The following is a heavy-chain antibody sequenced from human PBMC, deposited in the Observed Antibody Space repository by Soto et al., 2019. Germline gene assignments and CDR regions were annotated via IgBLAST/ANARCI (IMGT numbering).Heavy chain of an antibody. CDR1: GGSISSYY. CDR2: IYYSGST. Sequence: SETLSLTCTVSGGSISSYYWSWIRQPPGKGLEWIGYIYYSGSTNYNPSLKSRVTISVDTSKNQFSLKLSSVTAADTAVYYCASFIGLTYYDFWSGYYAFDIWGQGTMVTVSS. J-gene: IGHJ3*02. D-gene: IGHD3-3*01. CDR3: ASFIGLTYYDFWSGYYAFDI. V-gene: IGHV4-59*01.